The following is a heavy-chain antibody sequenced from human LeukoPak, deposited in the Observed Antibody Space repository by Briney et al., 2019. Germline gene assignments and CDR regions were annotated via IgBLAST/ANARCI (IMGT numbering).Heavy chain of an antibody. CDR1: GFTFNSYT. V-gene: IGHV3-21*01. CDR2: ISSSSSRSSYI. J-gene: IGHJ4*02. Sequence: GGSLRLSCAASGFTFNSYTMNWVRQAPGRGLEWVSSISSSSSRSSYIYYADSVKGRFTISRDNAKNSLYLQMNSLRAEDTAVYYCASPAYYGGTPYYFDYWGQGTLVTVSS. D-gene: IGHD4-23*01. CDR3: ASPAYYGGTPYYFDY.